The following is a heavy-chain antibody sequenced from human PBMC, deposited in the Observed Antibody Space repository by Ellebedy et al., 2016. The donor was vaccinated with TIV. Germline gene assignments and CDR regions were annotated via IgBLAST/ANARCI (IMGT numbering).Heavy chain of an antibody. CDR2: ISYDGSEK. CDR1: GFTFSSYA. V-gene: IGHV3-30-3*01. CDR3: ATSAVGHSHGYYFDY. Sequence: GESLKISCTVSGFTFSSYAIHWVRLAPGKGLEWVTLISYDGSEKYNADSVKGRFTISRDNSKNTVYLQMNSLRAEDTALYYCATSAVGHSHGYYFDYWGQGTLVTVSA. J-gene: IGHJ4*02. D-gene: IGHD3-22*01.